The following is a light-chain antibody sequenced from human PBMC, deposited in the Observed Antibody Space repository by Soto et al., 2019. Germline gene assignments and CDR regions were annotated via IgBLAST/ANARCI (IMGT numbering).Light chain of an antibody. Sequence: EIVLTQSPGTLSLSPGERATLSCSASQSISSTYLTWYHQKPGQAPRLLIYDASRRATGIPDRFSGSGSGTDFTLTISRLEPEDFAVYYCQQYGSSPWTFGQGTKVDIK. CDR1: QSISSTY. J-gene: IGKJ1*01. V-gene: IGKV3-20*01. CDR3: QQYGSSPWT. CDR2: DAS.